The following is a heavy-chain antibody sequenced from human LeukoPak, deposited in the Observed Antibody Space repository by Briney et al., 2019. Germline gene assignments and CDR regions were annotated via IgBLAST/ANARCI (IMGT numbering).Heavy chain of an antibody. V-gene: IGHV1-69*13. CDR2: IIPIFGTA. CDR1: GYTFNTYN. J-gene: IGHJ4*02. D-gene: IGHD6-19*01. Sequence: SVKVSCKASGYTFNTYNISWVRQAPGQGLEWMGGIIPIFGTANYAQKFQGRVTITADESTSTAYMELSSLRSEDTAVYYCARDGHAVAGTGFDYWGQGTLVTVSS. CDR3: ARDGHAVAGTGFDY.